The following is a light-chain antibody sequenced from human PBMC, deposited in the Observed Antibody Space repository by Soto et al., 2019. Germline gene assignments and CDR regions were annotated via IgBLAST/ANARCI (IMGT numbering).Light chain of an antibody. Sequence: EIVLTQSPGTLSLSPGERATLSCRASQGVSSSYLAWYQQKPGQAPRLLIYGASSRATGIPDRFSGSGSGTDFTLTISRLEPEDFAVDYCQHYGSSPPFMYTFGQGTKLEIK. J-gene: IGKJ2*01. V-gene: IGKV3-20*01. CDR1: QGVSSSY. CDR3: QHYGSSPPFMYT. CDR2: GAS.